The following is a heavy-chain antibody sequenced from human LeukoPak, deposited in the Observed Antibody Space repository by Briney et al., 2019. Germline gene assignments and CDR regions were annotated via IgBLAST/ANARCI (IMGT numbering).Heavy chain of an antibody. Sequence: GASVKVSCKSSGYTFTDYYMHWVRHAPGQGLELMGWINPNGGGTNYEQSFQGRVTMTRDTSIGTAYMELSSLISDDTAIYYCARENNSGWYRKAAFDYWGQGTLVTVTS. CDR1: GYTFTDYY. V-gene: IGHV1-2*02. CDR3: ARENNSGWYRKAAFDY. J-gene: IGHJ4*02. CDR2: INPNGGGT. D-gene: IGHD6-19*01.